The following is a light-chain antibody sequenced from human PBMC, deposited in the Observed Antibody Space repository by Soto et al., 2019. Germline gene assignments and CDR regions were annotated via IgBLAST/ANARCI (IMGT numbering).Light chain of an antibody. CDR2: GAS. CDR1: QSVSSSY. Sequence: EIVLTQSPGTLSLSPGERATLSCRASQSVSSSYLAWYQQKPGQAPGLLIYGASSRATGIPDRFSGRGSGIDFTLAISRLEPEDFAVYYCQQYRSSPQTFGPGTKVDIK. J-gene: IGKJ1*01. CDR3: QQYRSSPQT. V-gene: IGKV3-20*01.